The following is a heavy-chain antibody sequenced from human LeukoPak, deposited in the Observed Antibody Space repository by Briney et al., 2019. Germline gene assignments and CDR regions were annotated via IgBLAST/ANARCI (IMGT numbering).Heavy chain of an antibody. J-gene: IGHJ4*02. CDR2: IDSDGTST. CDR3: ARDSIQLWPNAIDF. D-gene: IGHD1-1*01. CDR1: GFTLRNYW. Sequence: GGSLRLSCVASGFTLRNYWMHWVRQVPGKGLVWVARIDSDGTSTSHADSVKGRFTISRDNAENSLYLQMNSLRAEDTAVYYCARDSIQLWPNAIDFWGQGTLVTVSS. V-gene: IGHV3-74*01.